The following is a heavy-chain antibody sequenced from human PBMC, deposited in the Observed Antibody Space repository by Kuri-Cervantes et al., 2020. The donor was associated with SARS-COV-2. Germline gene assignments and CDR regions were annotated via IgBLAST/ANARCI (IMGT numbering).Heavy chain of an antibody. D-gene: IGHD3-3*01. Sequence: ASVKVSCKVSGYTLTELSMHWVRQAPGKGLEWMGGFYPEDGETIYAQKFQGRVTMTEDTYTDTADMELSSLRSDDTAVYYCARGDRSGSDFWSGYYHYYYGMVVWGQGTTVTVSS. CDR1: GYTLTELS. J-gene: IGHJ6*01. CDR2: FYPEDGET. CDR3: ARGDRSGSDFWSGYYHYYYGMVV. V-gene: IGHV1-24*01.